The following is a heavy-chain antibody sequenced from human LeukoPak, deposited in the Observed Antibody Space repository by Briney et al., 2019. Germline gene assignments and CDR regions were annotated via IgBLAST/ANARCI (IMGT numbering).Heavy chain of an antibody. CDR3: ARGANFDYYGMDV. J-gene: IGHJ6*02. D-gene: IGHD4/OR15-4a*01. CDR1: GGSFSGYY. Sequence: PSETLSLTCAVYGGSFSGYYWSWIRQPPGKGLEWIGEINHSGSTNYNPSLKSRVTISVDTSKNQFSLKLSSVTAADTAVYYCARGANFDYYGMDVWGQGTTVTVSS. CDR2: INHSGST. V-gene: IGHV4-34*01.